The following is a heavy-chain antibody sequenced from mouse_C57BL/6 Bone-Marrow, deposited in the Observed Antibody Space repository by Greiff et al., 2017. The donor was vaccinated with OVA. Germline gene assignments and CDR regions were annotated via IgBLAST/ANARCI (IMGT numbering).Heavy chain of an antibody. D-gene: IGHD2-3*01. V-gene: IGHV1-80*01. Sequence: VQVVESGAELVKPGASVKISCKASGYAFSSYWMNWVKQRPGKGLEWIGQIYPGDGDTNYNGKFKGKATLTADKSSSTAYMQLSSLTSEDSAVYFCARGRWLLPDYWGQGTTLTVSS. CDR3: ARGRWLLPDY. CDR1: GYAFSSYW. J-gene: IGHJ2*01. CDR2: IYPGDGDT.